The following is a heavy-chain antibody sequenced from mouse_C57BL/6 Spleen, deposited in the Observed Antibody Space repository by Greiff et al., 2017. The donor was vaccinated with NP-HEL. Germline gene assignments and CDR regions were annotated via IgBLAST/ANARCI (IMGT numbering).Heavy chain of an antibody. CDR1: GYSFTGYY. D-gene: IGHD1-1*01. V-gene: IGHV1-42*01. Sequence: VQLQQSGPELVKPGASVKISCKASGYSFTGYYMNWVKQSPEKSLEWIGEINPSTGGTTYNQKFKAKATLTVDKSSSTAYMQLKSLTSEDYAVYYCASGSSSFAYWGQGTLVTVSA. J-gene: IGHJ3*01. CDR3: ASGSSSFAY. CDR2: INPSTGGT.